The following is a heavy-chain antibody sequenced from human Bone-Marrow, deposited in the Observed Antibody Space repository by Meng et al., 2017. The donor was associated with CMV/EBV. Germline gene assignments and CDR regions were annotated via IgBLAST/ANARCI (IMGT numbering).Heavy chain of an antibody. CDR1: GGSISSSSYY. D-gene: IGHD5-18*01. CDR2: IYYSGST. CDR3: ARDLVDTVNWFDP. Sequence: SETLSLTCTVSGGSISSSSYYWGWIRQPPGKGLEWIGSIYYSGSTYYNPSLKRRVTISVDTSKNQFSLKLSSVTAADTAVYYCARDLVDTVNWFDPWGQGTLVTVSS. J-gene: IGHJ5*02. V-gene: IGHV4-39*07.